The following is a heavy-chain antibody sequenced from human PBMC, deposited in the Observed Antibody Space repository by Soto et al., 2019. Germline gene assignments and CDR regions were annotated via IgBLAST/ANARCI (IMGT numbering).Heavy chain of an antibody. CDR1: GFTFSSYA. CDR2: ISGSGGST. Sequence: EVQLLESGGGLVQPGGSLRLSCAASGFTFSSYAMSWVRQAPGKGLEWVSAISGSGGSTYYADSAKGRFTISRDNSKNTLYLQMNSLIAEDTAVYYCAKVVDDYIWGSNDYWGQGTLVSVSS. V-gene: IGHV3-23*01. J-gene: IGHJ4*02. D-gene: IGHD3-16*01. CDR3: AKVVDDYIWGSNDY.